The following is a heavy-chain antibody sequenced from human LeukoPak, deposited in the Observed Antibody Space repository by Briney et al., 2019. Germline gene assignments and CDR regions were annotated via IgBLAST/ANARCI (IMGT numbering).Heavy chain of an antibody. Sequence: GGSLRLSCAASGFTVSSNYMSWVRQAPGKGLEWVSVIYSGGSTYYADSVKGRFTISRDNSKNTLYLQMNSLRAEDTAVYYCASDGGRSYGDLPPGMDVWGQGTTVTVSS. CDR2: IYSGGST. CDR1: GFTVSSNY. D-gene: IGHD4-17*01. J-gene: IGHJ6*02. V-gene: IGHV3-66*01. CDR3: ASDGGRSYGDLPPGMDV.